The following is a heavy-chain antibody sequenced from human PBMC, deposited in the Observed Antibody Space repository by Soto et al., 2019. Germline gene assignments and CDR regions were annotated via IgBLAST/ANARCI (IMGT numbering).Heavy chain of an antibody. CDR1: GFIFSSHN. D-gene: IGHD3-9*01. Sequence: LRLSCAASGFIFSSHNMNWVRQAPGKGLEWVSSITGSSSYIFYADSVKGRFTISRDNAKNTVYLQVNSLRAEDTGVYYCARLVASETGYGMDVWGQGTTVTVSS. CDR3: ARLVASETGYGMDV. V-gene: IGHV3-21*06. CDR2: ITGSSSYI. J-gene: IGHJ6*02.